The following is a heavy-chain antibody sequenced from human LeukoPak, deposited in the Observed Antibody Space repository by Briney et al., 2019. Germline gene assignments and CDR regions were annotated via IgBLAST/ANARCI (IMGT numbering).Heavy chain of an antibody. CDR3: AREGITMVRGVID. Sequence: SETLSLTCAVYGESFSGYYWSWIRQPPGKGLEWIGEINHSGSTNYNPSLKSRVTISVDTSKNQFSLKLSSVTAADTAVYYCAREGITMVRGVIDWGQGTLVTVSS. V-gene: IGHV4-34*01. CDR1: GESFSGYY. J-gene: IGHJ4*02. D-gene: IGHD3-10*01. CDR2: INHSGST.